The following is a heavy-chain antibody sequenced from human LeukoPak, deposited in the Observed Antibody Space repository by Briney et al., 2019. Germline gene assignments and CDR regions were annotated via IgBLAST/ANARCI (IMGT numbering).Heavy chain of an antibody. Sequence: GGSLRLSCAASGFTFSSYGMNWVRQAPGKGLEWVSYISTTSSTIYYADSVKGRFTMSRDNAKSSLYLQIDSLRDEDTAVYYCARGKEKWLDHFDYWGQGSLVTASS. V-gene: IGHV3-48*02. CDR3: ARGKEKWLDHFDY. J-gene: IGHJ4*02. CDR2: ISTTSSTI. D-gene: IGHD6-19*01. CDR1: GFTFSSYG.